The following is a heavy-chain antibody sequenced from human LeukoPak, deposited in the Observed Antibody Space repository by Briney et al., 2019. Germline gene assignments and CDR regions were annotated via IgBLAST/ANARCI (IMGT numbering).Heavy chain of an antibody. D-gene: IGHD5-24*01. Sequence: SETLSLTCTVSGGSISSSSYYWGWIRQPPGKGLEWIGSIYYSGSTYYNASLKSRVTISVDTSKNQFSLKLSSVTDADTAMYYCARSFYNTGGWFDPWGQGTLVTVSS. J-gene: IGHJ5*02. CDR2: IYYSGST. CDR3: ARSFYNTGGWFDP. V-gene: IGHV4-39*07. CDR1: GGSISSSSYY.